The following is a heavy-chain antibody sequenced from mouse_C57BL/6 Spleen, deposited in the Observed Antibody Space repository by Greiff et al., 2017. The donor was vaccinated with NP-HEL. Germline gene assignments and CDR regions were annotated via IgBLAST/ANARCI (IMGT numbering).Heavy chain of an antibody. V-gene: IGHV1-59*01. D-gene: IGHD2-1*01. CDR2: IDPSDSYT. CDR1: GYTFTSYW. Sequence: QVQLKQPGAELVRPGTSVKLSCKASGYTFTSYWMHWVKQRPGQGLEWIGVIDPSDSYTNYNQKFKGKATLTVDTSSSTAYMQLSSLTSEDSAVYYCAREEYGNYYFDYWGQGTTLTVSS. CDR3: AREEYGNYYFDY. J-gene: IGHJ2*01.